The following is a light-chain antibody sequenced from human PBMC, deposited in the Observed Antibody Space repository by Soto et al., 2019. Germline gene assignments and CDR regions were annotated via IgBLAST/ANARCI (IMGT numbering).Light chain of an antibody. Sequence: QCVLTQPPSASGAPGQGVTISCSRTSYNIGSTTVNWYQQVPGTAPKLLIHSNSQRPSGVPDRFSGSRSGTSASLAISGLQSDDEADYYCATWDDSLSGPVFGGGTKVTVL. CDR1: SYNIGSTT. CDR2: SNS. CDR3: ATWDDSLSGPV. V-gene: IGLV1-44*01. J-gene: IGLJ2*01.